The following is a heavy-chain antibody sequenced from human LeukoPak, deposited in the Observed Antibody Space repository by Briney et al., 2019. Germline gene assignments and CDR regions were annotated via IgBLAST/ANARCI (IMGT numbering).Heavy chain of an antibody. D-gene: IGHD2-2*01. V-gene: IGHV3-23*01. CDR2: ISPSGDYI. CDR3: ARQSVVRTTAAAGAFDI. J-gene: IGHJ3*02. Sequence: GGSLRLSCAASGFTFSIYGMSWVRQAPGKGLEWVSSISPSGDYIYYADSVKGRFTFSRDNSMNTLYLQMNSLGAEDTAIYYCARQSVVRTTAAAGAFDIWGQGTMVTVSS. CDR1: GFTFSIYG.